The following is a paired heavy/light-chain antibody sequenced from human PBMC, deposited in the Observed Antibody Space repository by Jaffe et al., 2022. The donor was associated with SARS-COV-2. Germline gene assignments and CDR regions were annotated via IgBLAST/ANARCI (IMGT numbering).Heavy chain of an antibody. Sequence: EVQLVQSGAEVRKPGESLKISCKGSGYSFTSYWIGWVRQMPGKGLEWMGIIDPADSDTRYSPSFQGQVTISADKSISTAYLQWSRLKASDTAMYYCATNVLPDQNWFDPWGQGTLVTVSS. D-gene: IGHD2-2*01. J-gene: IGHJ5*02. V-gene: IGHV5-51*01. CDR2: IDPADSDT. CDR3: ATNVLPDQNWFDP. CDR1: GYSFTSYW.
Light chain of an antibody. Sequence: DIQMTQSPSSLSASVGDRVTITCRASQGISNYLAWYQQKPGKVPKILIYAASTLQSGVPSRFSGSGSGTDFTLTISSLQPEDVATYYCQKYNSAPRTFGQGTKVEIK. CDR2: AAS. J-gene: IGKJ1*01. CDR3: QKYNSAPRT. V-gene: IGKV1-27*01. CDR1: QGISNY.